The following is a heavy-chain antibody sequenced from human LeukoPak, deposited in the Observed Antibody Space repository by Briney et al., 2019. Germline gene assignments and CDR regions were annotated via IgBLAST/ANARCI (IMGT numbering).Heavy chain of an antibody. V-gene: IGHV1-2*02. CDR1: GYTFTGYY. CDR3: ARALADYYETSVFQAY. CDR2: ISPNSGVT. D-gene: IGHD3-22*01. Sequence: ASVKVSCKASGYTFTGYYIHWVRQAPGQGLEWMGWISPNSGVTNYAQKFQDRVTMTRDTSINTACMEVTRLTSDDTAMFYCARALADYYETSVFQAYWGQGTLVTVSS. J-gene: IGHJ4*02.